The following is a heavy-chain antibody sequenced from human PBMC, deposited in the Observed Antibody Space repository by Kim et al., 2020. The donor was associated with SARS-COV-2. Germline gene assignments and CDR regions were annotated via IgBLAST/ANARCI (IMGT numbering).Heavy chain of an antibody. D-gene: IGHD3-22*01. V-gene: IGHV3-30*04. Sequence: GGSLRLSCAASGFTFSSYAMHWVRQAPGKGLEWVAVISYDGSNKYYADSVKGRFTISRDNSKNTLYPQMNSLRAEDTAVYYCARDSIDYDSSGYYYDLDYWGQGTLVTVSS. J-gene: IGHJ4*02. CDR1: GFTFSSYA. CDR2: ISYDGSNK. CDR3: ARDSIDYDSSGYYYDLDY.